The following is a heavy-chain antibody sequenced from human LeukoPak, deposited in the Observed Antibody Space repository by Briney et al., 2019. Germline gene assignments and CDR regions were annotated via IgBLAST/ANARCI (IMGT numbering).Heavy chain of an antibody. J-gene: IGHJ4*02. Sequence: GASVKFSCKASGYTFTSYGLSWVRQAPAQGLEWMGWISPYNGDTNYAQKFQGRVAMTTDTSTSAVYMELRSLTSDDTAVYYCARDERSYGAPDYWGQGTLVTVSS. CDR1: GYTFTSYG. CDR2: ISPYNGDT. V-gene: IGHV1-18*01. D-gene: IGHD5-24*01. CDR3: ARDERSYGAPDY.